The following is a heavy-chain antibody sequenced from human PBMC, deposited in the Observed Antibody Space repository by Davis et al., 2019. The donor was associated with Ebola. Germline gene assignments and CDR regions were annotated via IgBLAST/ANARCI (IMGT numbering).Heavy chain of an antibody. D-gene: IGHD3-16*02. Sequence: GESLKISCAASGFTFSSYAMHWVRQAPGKGLEWVSAISGSGGSTYYADSVKGRFTISRDNSKNTLYLQMNSLRAEDTAVYYCARDLGPASVRPSPGAFDIWGQGTMVTVSS. CDR1: GFTFSSYA. V-gene: IGHV3-23*01. CDR2: ISGSGGST. CDR3: ARDLGPASVRPSPGAFDI. J-gene: IGHJ3*02.